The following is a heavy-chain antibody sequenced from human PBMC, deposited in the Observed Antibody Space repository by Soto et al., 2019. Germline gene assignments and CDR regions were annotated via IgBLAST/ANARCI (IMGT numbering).Heavy chain of an antibody. CDR1: GFSLSTSGVG. CDR3: AHRPITMVRGGNWFAP. CDR2: IYWDDDK. J-gene: IGHJ5*02. V-gene: IGHV2-5*02. Sequence: QITLKESGPTLVKPTQTLTLTCTFSGFSLSTSGVGVGWIRQPPGKALEWLALIYWDDDKRYSPSLKSRLTITTDASKNQVVLTMTNRDPVDSATDYCAHRPITMVRGGNWFAPWGQGNLVTVSS. D-gene: IGHD3-10*01.